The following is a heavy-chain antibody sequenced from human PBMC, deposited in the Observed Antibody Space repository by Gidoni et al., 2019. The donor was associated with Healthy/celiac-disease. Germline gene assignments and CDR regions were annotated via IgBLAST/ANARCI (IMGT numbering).Heavy chain of an antibody. D-gene: IGHD2-2*01. CDR3: ARDTSYYYGMDV. J-gene: IGHJ6*02. V-gene: IGHV1-8*01. Sequence: QVQLVQSGAEVKKPGASVTVSCKASGYTFTSYDINWVRQATGQGLEWMGWMNPNSGNTGYAQKFQGRVTMTRNTSISTAYMELSSLRSEDTAVYYCARDTSYYYGMDVWGQGTTVTVSS. CDR2: MNPNSGNT. CDR1: GYTFTSYD.